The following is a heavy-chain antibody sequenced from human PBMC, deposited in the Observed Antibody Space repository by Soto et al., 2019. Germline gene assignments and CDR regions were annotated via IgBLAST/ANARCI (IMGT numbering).Heavy chain of an antibody. V-gene: IGHV3-49*04. CDR2: IRSKGYGGTK. CDR1: GLTFGDNA. D-gene: IGHD1-1*01. CDR3: TRAGIDRTGTTHYYYGMDV. J-gene: IGHJ6*02. Sequence: GGSLTLSCTISGLTFGDNAMSWVRQAQGKGLEWVGFIRSKGYGGTKDYAASVKGRFTISRDDSKSIAYLQMNSLKAEDTAVYYCTRAGIDRTGTTHYYYGMDVWGQGTTVTVSS.